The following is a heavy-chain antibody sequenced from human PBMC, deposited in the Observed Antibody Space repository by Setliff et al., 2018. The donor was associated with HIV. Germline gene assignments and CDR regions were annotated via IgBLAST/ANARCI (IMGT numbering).Heavy chain of an antibody. CDR3: ARRTTGYMDV. CDR1: GFTFSSYS. J-gene: IGHJ6*03. D-gene: IGHD1-7*01. Sequence: PGGSLRLSCAASGFTFSSYSMNWVRQAPGKGLGWVSYISSSSSTIYYADSVKGRFTISRDNAKNSLYLQMNSLRAEDTAVYYCARRTTGYMDVWGKGTKVTVSS. CDR2: ISSSSSTI. V-gene: IGHV3-48*01.